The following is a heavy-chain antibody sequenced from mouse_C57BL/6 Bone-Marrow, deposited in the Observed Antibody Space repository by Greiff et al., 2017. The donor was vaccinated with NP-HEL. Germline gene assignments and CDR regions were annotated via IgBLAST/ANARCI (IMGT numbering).Heavy chain of an antibody. Sequence: EVKLVESGGGLVQPGESLKLSCESNEYEFPSPDMSWVRKTPEKRLELVAAINSDGGSTYSPDTMERRFIISRDHTKKTLYLQMSSLRSEDTALYYCARHEGYGSTYVDWYFDVWGTGTTVTVSS. J-gene: IGHJ1*03. CDR2: INSDGGST. CDR3: ARHEGYGSTYVDWYFDV. CDR1: EYEFPSPD. D-gene: IGHD1-1*01. V-gene: IGHV5-2*03.